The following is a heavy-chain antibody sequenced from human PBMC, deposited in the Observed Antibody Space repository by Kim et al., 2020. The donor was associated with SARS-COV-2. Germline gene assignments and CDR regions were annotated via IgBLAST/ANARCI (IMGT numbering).Heavy chain of an antibody. Sequence: PKSRVTISVDTSKNQFSLRLSSVTAADTAVYYCARHFTDFWSGYYKAFDLWGQGTMVTVSS. CDR3: ARHFTDFWSGYYKAFDL. V-gene: IGHV4-39*01. J-gene: IGHJ3*01. D-gene: IGHD3-3*01.